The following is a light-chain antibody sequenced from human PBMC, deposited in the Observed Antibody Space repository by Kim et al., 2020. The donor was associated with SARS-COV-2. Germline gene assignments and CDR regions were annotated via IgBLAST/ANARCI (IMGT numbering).Light chain of an antibody. CDR3: LQDYNYPWT. CDR2: AAS. CDR1: EGIRND. J-gene: IGKJ1*01. Sequence: AIQMTQSPSSLSASVGDRVTITCRASEGIRNDLGWYQQKPGNAPKLLIYAASSLQSGVPSRFSGSGSGTDFTLTISSLQPEDFATYYSLQDYNYPWTFGQGTKVDIK. V-gene: IGKV1-6*01.